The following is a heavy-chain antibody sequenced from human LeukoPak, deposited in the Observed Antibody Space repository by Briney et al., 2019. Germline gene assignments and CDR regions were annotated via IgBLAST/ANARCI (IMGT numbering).Heavy chain of an antibody. CDR2: IYTSGST. D-gene: IGHD2-15*01. V-gene: IGHV4-4*07. CDR1: GGSFSGYC. CDR3: ARDCSGGSCYSGVGVDP. Sequence: SETLSLTCAVYGGSFSGYCWSWIRQPAGKGLEWIGRIYTSGSTNYYPSLKSRVTISVDTSKNQFSLKLSSVTAADTAVYYCARDCSGGSCYSGVGVDPWGQGTLVTVSS. J-gene: IGHJ5*02.